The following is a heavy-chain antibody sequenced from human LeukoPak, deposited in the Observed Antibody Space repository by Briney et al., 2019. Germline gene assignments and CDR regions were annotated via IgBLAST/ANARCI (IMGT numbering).Heavy chain of an antibody. CDR3: ARSPRYDFWSGYRPYNWFDP. CDR2: ISAYNGNT. D-gene: IGHD3-3*01. Sequence: GASVKVSCKASGYTFTSYGISWVRQAPGQGLEWVGWISAYNGNTNYAQKLQGRVTMTTDTSTSTAYMELRSLRSDDTAVYYCARSPRYDFWSGYRPYNWFDPWGQGTLVTVSS. CDR1: GYTFTSYG. J-gene: IGHJ5*02. V-gene: IGHV1-18*01.